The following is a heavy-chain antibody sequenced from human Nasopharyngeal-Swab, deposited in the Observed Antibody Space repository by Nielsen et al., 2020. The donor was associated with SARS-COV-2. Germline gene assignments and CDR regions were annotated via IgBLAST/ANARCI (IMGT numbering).Heavy chain of an antibody. V-gene: IGHV3-33*06. CDR2: IWYDGSNK. Sequence: WIRQHPGKGLEWVAVIWYDGSNKYYADSVKGRFTISRDNSKNTLYLQMNSLRAEDTAVYYCAKERPYYDILTGYYSDAFDIWGQGTMVTVSS. D-gene: IGHD3-9*01. CDR3: AKERPYYDILTGYYSDAFDI. J-gene: IGHJ3*02.